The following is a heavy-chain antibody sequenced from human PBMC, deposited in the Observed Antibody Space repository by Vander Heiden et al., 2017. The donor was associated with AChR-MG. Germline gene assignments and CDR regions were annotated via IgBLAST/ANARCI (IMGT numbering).Heavy chain of an antibody. D-gene: IGHD6-19*01. CDR1: GFTFSSYS. Sequence: EVQLVESGGGLVQPGGSLRLSCAASGFTFSSYSMNWVRQAPGKGLEWVSYISSSSSTIYYADSVKGRFTISRDNAKNSLYLQMNSLRDEDTAVYYCARDGGEQWLVEYYFDYWGQGTLVTVSS. V-gene: IGHV3-48*02. CDR2: ISSSSSTI. CDR3: ARDGGEQWLVEYYFDY. J-gene: IGHJ4*02.